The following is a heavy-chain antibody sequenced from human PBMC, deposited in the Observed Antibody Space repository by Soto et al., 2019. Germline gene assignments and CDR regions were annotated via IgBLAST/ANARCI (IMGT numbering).Heavy chain of an antibody. Sequence: QVQLQESGPGLVKPSQTLSLICTVSGGFISNGDYHWSWIRQPPGKGLEWIGYTYPSGSTYYNASLRSRVTISIDASKNQFSLRLSAVTAADTAVYYCARCPIDHNWFDPWGQGTLVTVSS. CDR2: TYPSGST. V-gene: IGHV4-30-4*01. J-gene: IGHJ5*02. CDR1: GGFISNGDYH. CDR3: ARCPIDHNWFDP. D-gene: IGHD3-9*01.